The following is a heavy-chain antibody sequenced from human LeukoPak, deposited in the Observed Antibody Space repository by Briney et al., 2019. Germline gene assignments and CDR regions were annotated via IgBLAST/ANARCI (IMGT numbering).Heavy chain of an antibody. J-gene: IGHJ4*02. Sequence: SETLSLTCTVSGVSISSSRYYWGWIRQPPGKGLEWIGSIYYTGSTYYHPSLKSRVTISADTSKNQFSLNLTSVTAADTAVYYCVRHPDYWGQGTLVTVSS. CDR1: GVSISSSRYY. CDR2: IYYTGST. V-gene: IGHV4-39*01. CDR3: VRHPDY.